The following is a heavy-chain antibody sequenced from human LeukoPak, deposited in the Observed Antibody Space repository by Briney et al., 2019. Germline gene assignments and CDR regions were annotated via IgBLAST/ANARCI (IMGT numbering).Heavy chain of an antibody. Sequence: AETLSLTCTVSGGSISGSSFCWGWIRQPPGKGLEWIGSMYYYGSTYYNPSLKSRLTISVDTSKNQFSLKLSSVTAADTAVYYCASRSDDSSLYYFDYWGQGTLVTVSS. CDR2: MYYYGST. D-gene: IGHD3-22*01. V-gene: IGHV4-39*01. CDR3: ASRSDDSSLYYFDY. CDR1: GGSISGSSFC. J-gene: IGHJ4*02.